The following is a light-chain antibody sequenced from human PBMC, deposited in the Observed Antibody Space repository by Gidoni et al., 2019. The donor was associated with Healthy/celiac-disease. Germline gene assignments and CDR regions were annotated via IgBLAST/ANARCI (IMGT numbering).Light chain of an antibody. CDR2: GNS. Sequence: QSVLPQPPSLSGAPGQRVPISCTGSSSNIGAGYDVHWYQQLPGTAPKLLIYGNSNRPSGVPDRFSGSKSGTSASLAITGLQAEDEADYYCQSYDSSLSGYVVFGGGTKLTVL. V-gene: IGLV1-40*01. CDR3: QSYDSSLSGYVV. CDR1: SSNIGAGYD. J-gene: IGLJ2*01.